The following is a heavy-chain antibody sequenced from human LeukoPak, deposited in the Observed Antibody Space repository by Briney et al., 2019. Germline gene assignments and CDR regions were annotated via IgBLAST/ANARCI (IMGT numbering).Heavy chain of an antibody. CDR1: GFTFSSYG. J-gene: IGHJ4*02. CDR3: AKDHTVGATFGVYFDY. V-gene: IGHV3-23*01. CDR2: ISGSGGSI. D-gene: IGHD1-26*01. Sequence: GGSLRLSCEASGFTFSSYGMSWVRQAPGKGLEWVSGISGSGGSIYYADSLKGRFTISKDNSKNTLYLQMISLRAEDTAVYYCAKDHTVGATFGVYFDYWGQGTLVTVSS.